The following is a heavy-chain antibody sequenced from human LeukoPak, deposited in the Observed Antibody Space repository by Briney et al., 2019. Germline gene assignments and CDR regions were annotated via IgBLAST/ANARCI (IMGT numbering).Heavy chain of an antibody. Sequence: ASVKVSCKASGYTFTSYGISWVRQAPGQGLEWMGWISAYNGNTNYAQKLQGRVTMTTDTSTSKAYMELRSLRSDDTAVYYCARDHTHIMVRGAAYNWFDPWGQGTLVTVSS. D-gene: IGHD3-10*01. J-gene: IGHJ5*02. CDR2: ISAYNGNT. V-gene: IGHV1-18*01. CDR1: GYTFTSYG. CDR3: ARDHTHIMVRGAAYNWFDP.